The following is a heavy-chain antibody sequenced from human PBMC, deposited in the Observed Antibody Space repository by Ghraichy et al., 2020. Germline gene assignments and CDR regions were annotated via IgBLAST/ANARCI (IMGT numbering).Heavy chain of an antibody. CDR2: IRQDGSEK. D-gene: IGHD1-26*01. V-gene: IGHV3-7*01. J-gene: IGHJ6*02. Sequence: GGSLRLSCEASRFTFSSHWMNWVRQAPGKGLEWVANIRQDGSEKTYVDSAKGRFTVSRDNAKSSLYLQMNSLKAEDTAIYFCARGSVGGLDVWGQGTMVTVSS. CDR1: RFTFSSHW. CDR3: ARGSVGGLDV.